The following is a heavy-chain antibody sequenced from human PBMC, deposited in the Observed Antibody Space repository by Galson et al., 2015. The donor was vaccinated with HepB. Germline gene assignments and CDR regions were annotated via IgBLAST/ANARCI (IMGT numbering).Heavy chain of an antibody. CDR2: ISGSGGST. CDR1: GFTFSSYA. CDR3: AKVIPDGYSGYDRDY. V-gene: IGHV3-23*01. D-gene: IGHD5-12*01. Sequence: SLRLSCAASGFTFSSYAMSWVRQAPGKGLEWVSAISGSGGSTYYADSVKGRFTISRDNSKNTLYPQMNSLRAEDTAVYYCAKVIPDGYSGYDRDYWGQGTLVTVSS. J-gene: IGHJ4*02.